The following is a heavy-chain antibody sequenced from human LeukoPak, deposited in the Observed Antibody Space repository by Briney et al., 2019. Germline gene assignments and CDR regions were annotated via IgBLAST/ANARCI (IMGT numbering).Heavy chain of an antibody. J-gene: IGHJ4*02. CDR3: AKRGREYYDSSGYLDY. V-gene: IGHV3-23*01. CDR1: GFTFSSYA. Sequence: GASLRLSCAASGFTFSSYAMSWVRQAPGKGPEWVSAISGSGGSTYYADSVKGRFTISRGNSKNTLYLQMNSLRAEDTAVYYCAKRGREYYDSSGYLDYWGQGTLVTVSS. CDR2: ISGSGGST. D-gene: IGHD3-22*01.